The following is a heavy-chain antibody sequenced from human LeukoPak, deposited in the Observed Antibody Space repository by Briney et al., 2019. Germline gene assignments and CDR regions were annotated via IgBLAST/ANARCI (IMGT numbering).Heavy chain of an antibody. D-gene: IGHD3-22*01. CDR3: ASHPITYYYDSSGSFDY. Sequence: SETLSLTCAVYGGSFSGYYWSWIRQPPGKGLEWIGEINHSGSTNYNPSLKSRVTISVDTSKNQFSLRVSSVTAAGTAVYYCASHPITYYYDSSGSFDYWGQGTLVTVSS. J-gene: IGHJ4*02. CDR2: INHSGST. CDR1: GGSFSGYY. V-gene: IGHV4-34*01.